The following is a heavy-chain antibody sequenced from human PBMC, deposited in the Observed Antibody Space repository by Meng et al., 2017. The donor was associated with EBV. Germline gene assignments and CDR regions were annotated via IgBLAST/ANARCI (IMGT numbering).Heavy chain of an antibody. CDR3: ARVNTDFCGVMCYKGWFDP. CDR2: IHYSGST. J-gene: IGHJ5*02. D-gene: IGHD2-21*01. CDR1: GDSISDYY. V-gene: IGHV4-59*08. Sequence: LLAPVQGLVKPSDTLSLTCTGSGDSISDYYWSSIRQPPGKGMEWIGYIHYSGSTYYYPSLKSRITISVDMSRNQFSLRLTSVTSADMAVYYCARVNTDFCGVMCYKGWFDPWGQGTLVTVSS.